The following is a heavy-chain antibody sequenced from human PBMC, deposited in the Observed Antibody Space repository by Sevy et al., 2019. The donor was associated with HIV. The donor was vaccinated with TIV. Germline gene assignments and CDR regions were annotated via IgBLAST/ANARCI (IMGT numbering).Heavy chain of an antibody. J-gene: IGHJ4*02. Sequence: SETLSLTCSVSGGSISSYYWNWIRQPPGKGLERIGYIYSSGSTNYNPSLKSRVTISVDMSKNQFSLKLSSVTAADTAVYYCARSHLAFCGGDCFSPYYFDSWGQGTLVPVSS. D-gene: IGHD2-21*01. CDR1: GGSISSYY. CDR3: ARSHLAFCGGDCFSPYYFDS. V-gene: IGHV4-59*01. CDR2: IYSSGST.